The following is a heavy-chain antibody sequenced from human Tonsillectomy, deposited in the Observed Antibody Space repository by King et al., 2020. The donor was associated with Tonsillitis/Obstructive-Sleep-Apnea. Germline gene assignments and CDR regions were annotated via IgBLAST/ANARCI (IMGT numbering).Heavy chain of an antibody. CDR2: SRPYNGDT. Sequence: QLVQSGAEVKPGASVKVSCKASGYTFTNYDITWVRQAPGQGLEWMGWSRPYNGDTNYAQKLQGRVTMTSDTSTSTAYMELRSLRSDDTAVYYCARDYYDRSGYYHGYFQHWGQGTLVTVSS. CDR3: ARDYYDRSGYYHGYFQH. CDR1: GYTFTNYD. J-gene: IGHJ1*01. D-gene: IGHD3-22*01. V-gene: IGHV1-18*01.